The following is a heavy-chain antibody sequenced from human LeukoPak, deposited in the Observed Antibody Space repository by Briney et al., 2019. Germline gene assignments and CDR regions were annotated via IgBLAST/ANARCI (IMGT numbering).Heavy chain of an antibody. CDR2: IYYSGST. CDR3: ARPSKY. Sequence: SETLSLTCTVSGGSISGYYWGWIRQPPGKGLEWIGSIYYSGSTYYNPSLKSRVTISVDTSKNQFSLKLSSVTAADTAVYYCARPSKYWGQGTLVTVSS. V-gene: IGHV4-39*01. CDR1: GGSISGYY. J-gene: IGHJ4*02.